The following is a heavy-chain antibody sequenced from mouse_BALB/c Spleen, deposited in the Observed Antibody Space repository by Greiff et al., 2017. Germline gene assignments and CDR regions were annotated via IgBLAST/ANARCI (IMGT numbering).Heavy chain of an antibody. CDR2: ISSGGST. V-gene: IGHV5-6-5*01. Sequence: DVQLVESGGGLVKPGGSLKLSCAASGFTFSSYAMSWVRQTPEKRLEWVASISSGGSTYYPDSVKGRFTISRDNARNILYLQMSSLRSEDTAMYYCARGRGGKAMDYWGQGTSVTVSS. CDR3: ARGRGGKAMDY. J-gene: IGHJ4*01. D-gene: IGHD1-1*02. CDR1: GFTFSSYA.